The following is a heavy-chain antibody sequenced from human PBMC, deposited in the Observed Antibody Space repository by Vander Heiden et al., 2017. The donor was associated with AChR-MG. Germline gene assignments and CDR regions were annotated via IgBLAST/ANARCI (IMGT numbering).Heavy chain of an antibody. CDR2: IDYSGST. Sequence: QLQLQESGPGLVKTSETLSLTCTVSGGSISGSSDCWGGFRQPPGKGLEWIASIDYSGSTYYNPSLKSRVTISVDTSKNQFSLKLSSVTAADTAVYYCARLDYYDSSGYPIPDYWGQGTLVTVSS. V-gene: IGHV4-39*01. D-gene: IGHD3-22*01. CDR1: GGSISGSSDC. J-gene: IGHJ4*02. CDR3: ARLDYYDSSGYPIPDY.